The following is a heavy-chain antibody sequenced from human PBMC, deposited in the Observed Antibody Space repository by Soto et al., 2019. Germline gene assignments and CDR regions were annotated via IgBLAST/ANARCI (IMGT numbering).Heavy chain of an antibody. J-gene: IGHJ4*02. CDR2: INPGANSA. CDR1: NDSLSSHF. Sequence: ASVKVSCKASNDSLSSHFIHWVRQAPGEGLEWMGIINPGANSASYSKEFQGRLTLTSDMPSRTVYMQLSNLRSDDTAVYYCAGASSRVSSVVAANWAPGTLVTVSS. V-gene: IGHV1-46*01. CDR3: AGASSRVSSVVAAN. D-gene: IGHD2-15*01.